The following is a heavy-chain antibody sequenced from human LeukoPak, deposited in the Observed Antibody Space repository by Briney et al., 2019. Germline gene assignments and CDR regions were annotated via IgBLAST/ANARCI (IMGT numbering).Heavy chain of an antibody. V-gene: IGHV4-31*03. Sequence: SETLSLTCTVSGGSITSSGSYWSWIRQHPGKGLEWIGFIYYTGSTYFNPSLKSRVTISADTSKNQFSLKLSSVTAADTAVYYCVRDQAGLDYWGQGTLVTVSS. J-gene: IGHJ4*02. D-gene: IGHD6-13*01. CDR2: IYYTGST. CDR1: GGSITSSGSY. CDR3: VRDQAGLDY.